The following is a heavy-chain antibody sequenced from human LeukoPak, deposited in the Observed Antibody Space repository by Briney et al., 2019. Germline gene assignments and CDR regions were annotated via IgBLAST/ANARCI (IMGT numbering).Heavy chain of an antibody. Sequence: GSLRLSCAASGFTFSSYSMNWVRQAPGKGLEWVSSISSSSSYIYYADSVKGRFTISRDNAKNSLYLQMNSLRAEDTAVYYCARQWLFPRDAFDIWGQGTMVTVSS. CDR1: GFTFSSYS. D-gene: IGHD3-22*01. CDR2: ISSSSSYI. CDR3: ARQWLFPRDAFDI. V-gene: IGHV3-21*01. J-gene: IGHJ3*02.